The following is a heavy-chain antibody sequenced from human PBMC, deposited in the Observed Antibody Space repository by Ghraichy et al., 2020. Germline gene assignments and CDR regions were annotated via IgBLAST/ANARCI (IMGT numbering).Heavy chain of an antibody. CDR1: GYIFTNFY. CDR3: AREEESCGGDCNSTLLLGWGAEYFRP. D-gene: IGHD2-21*02. Sequence: ASVKVSCKASGYIFTNFYIHWVRQAPGQGLEWMGVINPNGGNTRYPQRFQDRVTMNNDTSTSTVSMELSGLRSEDTAIYSGAREEESCGGDCNSTLLLGWGAEYFRPWGQGTLVTVSS. CDR2: INPNGGNT. J-gene: IGHJ1*01. V-gene: IGHV1-46*01.